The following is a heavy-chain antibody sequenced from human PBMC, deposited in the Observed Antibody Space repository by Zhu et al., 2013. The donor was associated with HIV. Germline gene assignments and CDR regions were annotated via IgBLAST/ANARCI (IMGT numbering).Heavy chain of an antibody. Sequence: QVQLVQSGAEVKKPGSSVKVSCKASGGTFSSYAISWVRQAPGQGLEWMGGIIPIFGTANYAQKFQGRVTITADKSTSTAYMELSSLRSEDTAVYYCAGRLRYFDKGAFDIWGQGTMVTVSS. CDR2: IIPIFGTA. CDR3: AGRLRYFDKGAFDI. CDR1: GGTFSSYA. D-gene: IGHD3-9*01. V-gene: IGHV1-69*06. J-gene: IGHJ3*02.